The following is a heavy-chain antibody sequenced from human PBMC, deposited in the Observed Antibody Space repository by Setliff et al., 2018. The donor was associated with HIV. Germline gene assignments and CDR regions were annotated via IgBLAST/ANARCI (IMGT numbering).Heavy chain of an antibody. CDR3: ARGKWLVRSFLFDY. CDR2: INHSGRT. J-gene: IGHJ4*02. V-gene: IGHV4-34*01. D-gene: IGHD6-19*01. CDR1: GESFSGYD. Sequence: SETLSLTCAVYGESFSGYDWTWIRQPPGEGLEWIGEINHSGRTNYSPSLKSRVTISVDTSKNQFSLRLNSVTAADTAVYYCARGKWLVRSFLFDYWGQGMLVTVSS.